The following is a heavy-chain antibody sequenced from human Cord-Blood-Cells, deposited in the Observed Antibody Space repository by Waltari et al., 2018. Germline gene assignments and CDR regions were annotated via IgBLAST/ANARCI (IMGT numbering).Heavy chain of an antibody. V-gene: IGHV4-39*01. CDR2: IYYSGST. CDR1: GGSISSSSYY. CDR3: ARQVKYYYDSSGYYFDY. J-gene: IGHJ4*02. D-gene: IGHD3-22*01. Sequence: QLQLQESGPGLVKPSETLSLTCTVSGGSISSSSYYWGWIRQPPGKGLEWIGSIYYSGSTYYNPSHKSRVTISVDTSKNQFSLKLSSVTAADTAVYYCARQVKYYYDSSGYYFDYWGQGTLVTVSS.